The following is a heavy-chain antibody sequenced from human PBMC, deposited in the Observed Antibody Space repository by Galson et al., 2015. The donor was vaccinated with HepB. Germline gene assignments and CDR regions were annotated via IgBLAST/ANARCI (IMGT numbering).Heavy chain of an antibody. CDR2: ISAYNGNT. D-gene: IGHD4-17*01. CDR1: GYTFTSYY. J-gene: IGHJ4*02. Sequence: SVKVSCKASGYTFTSYYMHWVRQAPGQGLEWMGWISAYNGNTNYAQKLQGRVTMTTDTSTSTAYMELRSLRSDDTAVYYCARHTYGDYFDYWGQGTLVTVSS. CDR3: ARHTYGDYFDY. V-gene: IGHV1-18*04.